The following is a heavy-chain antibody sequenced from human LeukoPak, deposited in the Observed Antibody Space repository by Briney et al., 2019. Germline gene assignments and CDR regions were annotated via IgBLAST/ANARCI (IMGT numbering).Heavy chain of an antibody. CDR2: ISSSSSYI. CDR3: ARVATYGGFDY. J-gene: IGHJ4*02. CDR1: GFTFSSSA. D-gene: IGHD4-23*01. V-gene: IGHV3-21*01. Sequence: GGSLRLSCTTSGFTFSSSAMSWVRQAPGKGLEWVSSISSSSSYIYYADSVKGRFTISRDNAKSSLYLQMNSLRAEDTAVYYCARVATYGGFDYWGQGTLVTVSS.